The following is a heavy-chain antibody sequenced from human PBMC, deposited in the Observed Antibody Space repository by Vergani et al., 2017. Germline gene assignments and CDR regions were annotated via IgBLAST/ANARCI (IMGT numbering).Heavy chain of an antibody. D-gene: IGHD3-9*01. CDR1: GYSIPSTNYY. J-gene: IGHJ2*01. CDR2: VHSTGTT. CDR3: ARHLTTSYVSPFDL. Sequence: QLQLQESVPGLVRPSKTLSLTCSVSGYSIPSTNYYWAWIRQPPGKGLEWLGTVHSTGTTYYNPSLTSRLTVSVDRSNHYLSLNLTSVTATDTAVYYCARHLTTSYVSPFDLWGRGALVTVSS. V-gene: IGHV4-39*01.